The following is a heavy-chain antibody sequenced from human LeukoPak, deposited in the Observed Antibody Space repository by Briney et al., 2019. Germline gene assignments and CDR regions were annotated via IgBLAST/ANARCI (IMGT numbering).Heavy chain of an antibody. CDR1: GFTFSSYA. CDR2: ISGSGGST. Sequence: GGSLRLSCAASGFTFSSYAMSWVRQAPGKGLEWVSTISGSGGSTYYADSVKGRFTISRDNSKNTLYLQMNSLRAEDTAVYYCAKTRAVAGTEGFDYWGQGTLVTVSS. V-gene: IGHV3-23*01. CDR3: AKTRAVAGTEGFDY. D-gene: IGHD6-19*01. J-gene: IGHJ4*02.